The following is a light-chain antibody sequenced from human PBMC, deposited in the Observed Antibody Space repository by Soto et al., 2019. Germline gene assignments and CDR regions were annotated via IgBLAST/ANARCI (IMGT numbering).Light chain of an antibody. CDR1: SSDVGSYNR. V-gene: IGLV2-18*02. CDR3: TSYTSSSTYV. CDR2: EVS. Sequence: SALAQPPSVSGAPGQSVTISCTGTSSDVGSYNRVSWYQQPPGTAPQLMIYEVSNRPSGVPDRFSGSKSGNTASLTISGLQAEDEADYYCTSYTSSSTYVFGTGTRSPS. J-gene: IGLJ1*01.